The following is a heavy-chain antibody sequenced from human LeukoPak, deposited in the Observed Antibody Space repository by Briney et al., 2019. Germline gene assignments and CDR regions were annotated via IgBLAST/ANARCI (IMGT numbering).Heavy chain of an antibody. V-gene: IGHV1-18*01. Sequence: ASVTVSFTGSGYTFTIYGISWVRQAPGQGREWMGWISAYNGNTNYAQKLQGRVTMTTDTATSTAYMELRSLRSDDPAVYYCAVTTRRYGYYLLMDYWGQGTLVTVSS. CDR2: ISAYNGNT. D-gene: IGHD4-17*01. CDR3: AVTTRRYGYYLLMDY. J-gene: IGHJ4*02. CDR1: GYTFTIYG.